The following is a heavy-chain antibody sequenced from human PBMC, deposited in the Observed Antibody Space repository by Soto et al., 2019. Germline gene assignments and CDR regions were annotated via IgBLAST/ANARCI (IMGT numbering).Heavy chain of an antibody. Sequence: SETLSLTCTVSGGSISSYYWSWIRQPPGKGLEWIGYIYYSGSTNYNPSLKSRVTISVDTSKNQFSLKVRSVTAADTAVYYCAGLGGTGVTIFGVVSNWFDPWGQGTLVTVSS. V-gene: IGHV4-59*08. CDR3: AGLGGTGVTIFGVVSNWFDP. CDR1: GGSISSYY. CDR2: IYYSGST. J-gene: IGHJ5*02. D-gene: IGHD3-3*01.